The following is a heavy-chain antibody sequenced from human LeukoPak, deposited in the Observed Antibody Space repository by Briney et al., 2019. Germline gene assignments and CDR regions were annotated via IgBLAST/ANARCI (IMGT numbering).Heavy chain of an antibody. J-gene: IGHJ4*02. CDR2: INPSGGST. V-gene: IGHV1-46*01. Sequence: ASVKVSCKASGYTFTSYYMHWVRQAPGQGLEWMGIINPSGGSTCYAQKFQGRVTMTRDTSTSTVYMELSSLRSEDTAVYYCARGPIGYYDFWSGYPDYWGQGTLVTVSS. D-gene: IGHD3-3*01. CDR1: GYTFTSYY. CDR3: ARGPIGYYDFWSGYPDY.